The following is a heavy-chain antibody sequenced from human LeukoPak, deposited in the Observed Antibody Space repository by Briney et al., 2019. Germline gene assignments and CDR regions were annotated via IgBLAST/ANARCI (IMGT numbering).Heavy chain of an antibody. D-gene: IGHD3-10*01. CDR3: AKDIAWELYGGSAGNWFDP. Sequence: GGSLRLSCAASGFTFDDYAMHWVRQAPGKGLECVSGISWDSGSIGYADSVKGRFTISRDNAKNSLYLQMNSLRAEDTALYYCAKDIAWELYGGSAGNWFDPWGQGTLVTVSS. V-gene: IGHV3-9*01. CDR1: GFTFDDYA. CDR2: ISWDSGSI. J-gene: IGHJ5*02.